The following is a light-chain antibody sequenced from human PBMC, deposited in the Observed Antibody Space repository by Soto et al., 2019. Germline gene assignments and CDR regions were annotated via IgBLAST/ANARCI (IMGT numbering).Light chain of an antibody. CDR1: SSNIGNNY. Sequence: IIYTRKSSNIGNNYVSWYQQLPGTAPKLLIYENNKRPSGIPDRFSGSKSGTSATLGITGLQTGDEADYYCGTWDSSLSAGVFGTGTKVTVL. CDR3: GTWDSSLSAGV. J-gene: IGLJ1*01. V-gene: IGLV1-51*02. CDR2: ENN.